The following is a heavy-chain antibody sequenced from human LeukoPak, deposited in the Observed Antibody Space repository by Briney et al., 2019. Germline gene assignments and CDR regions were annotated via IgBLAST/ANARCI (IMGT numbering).Heavy chain of an antibody. CDR1: GYTFTNYG. Sequence: ASVKVSCKASGYTFTNYGISWVRQAPGQGLEWMGWISAYNGNTNYAQKLQGRVTMTTDTSTSTAYMELRSLRSDDTAVYYCAREDYDFWSGYYTLAYWGQGTLVTVSS. CDR3: AREDYDFWSGYYTLAY. CDR2: ISAYNGNT. D-gene: IGHD3-3*01. J-gene: IGHJ4*02. V-gene: IGHV1-18*01.